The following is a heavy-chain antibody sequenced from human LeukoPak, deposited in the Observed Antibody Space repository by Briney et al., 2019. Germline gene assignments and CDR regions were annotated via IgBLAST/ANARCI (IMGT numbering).Heavy chain of an antibody. J-gene: IGHJ4*02. Sequence: SETLSLTCTVSSGSISSSSYYWGWIRQPPGKGLEWIGSIYYSGSTYYNPSLKSRVTISVDTSKNQFSLKLSSVTAADTAVYYCARALSSSSDFDCWGQGTLITVSS. CDR2: IYYSGST. CDR1: SGSISSSSYY. V-gene: IGHV4-39*07. D-gene: IGHD6-6*01. CDR3: ARALSSSSDFDC.